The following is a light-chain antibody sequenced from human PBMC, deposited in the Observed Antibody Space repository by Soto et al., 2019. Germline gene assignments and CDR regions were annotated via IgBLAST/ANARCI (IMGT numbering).Light chain of an antibody. J-gene: IGLJ2*01. CDR3: SSYTRSILL. V-gene: IGLV2-14*01. Sequence: QSALTQPASVSGAPGQSITISCTGTSNDVGGYNYVSWYQQHPGKAPKLMIYEVSNRPSGVSNRFSGSKSGNTASLTISGLQAEDEADYYCSSYTRSILLFGGGTKLTVL. CDR1: SNDVGGYNY. CDR2: EVS.